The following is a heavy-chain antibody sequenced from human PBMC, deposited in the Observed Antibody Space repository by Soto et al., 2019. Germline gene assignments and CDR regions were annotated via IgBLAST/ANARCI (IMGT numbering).Heavy chain of an antibody. J-gene: IGHJ6*02. D-gene: IGHD3-16*02. V-gene: IGHV3-30-3*01. CDR3: ARDQAYDYVWGSYRYYYYYGMDV. Sequence: GGSLRLSCAASGFTFSSYAMHWVRQAPGKGLEWVAVISYDGSNKYYADSVKGRFTISRDNSKNTLYLQMYSLRAEDTAVYYCARDQAYDYVWGSYRYYYYYGMDVWGQGTTVTVSS. CDR1: GFTFSSYA. CDR2: ISYDGSNK.